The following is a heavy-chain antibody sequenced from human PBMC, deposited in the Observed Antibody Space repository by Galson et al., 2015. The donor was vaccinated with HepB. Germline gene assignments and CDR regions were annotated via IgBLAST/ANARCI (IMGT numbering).Heavy chain of an antibody. CDR1: GYTLTELS. V-gene: IGHV1-24*01. CDR2: FDPEDGET. J-gene: IGHJ5*02. D-gene: IGHD3-10*01. CDR3: ATGYYYGSGSYYGPWWFDP. Sequence: SVKVSCKVSGYTLTELSMHWVRQAPGKGLEWMGGFDPEDGETIYAQKFQGRVTMTEDTSTDTAYMELSSLRSEDTAVYYCATGYYYGSGSYYGPWWFDPWGQGTLVTVSS.